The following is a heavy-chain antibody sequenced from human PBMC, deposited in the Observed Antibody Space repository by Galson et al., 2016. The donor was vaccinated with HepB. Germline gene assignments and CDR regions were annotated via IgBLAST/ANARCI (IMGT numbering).Heavy chain of an antibody. D-gene: IGHD6-6*01. CDR2: INPNSGGT. V-gene: IGHV1-2*04. CDR1: GYTFTSYY. Sequence: SVKVSCKASGYTFTSYYMHWVRQAPGQGLEWMGWINPNSGGTNYAQKFQGWVTMTRDTSISTAYMELSRLRSDDTAVYYCAREGGYSSSSGYFYYGMDVWGQGTTVTVAS. CDR3: AREGGYSSSSGYFYYGMDV. J-gene: IGHJ6*02.